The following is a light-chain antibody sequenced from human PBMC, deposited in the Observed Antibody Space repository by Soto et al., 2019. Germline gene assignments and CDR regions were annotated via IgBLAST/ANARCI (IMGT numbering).Light chain of an antibody. V-gene: IGLV2-14*01. J-gene: IGLJ2*01. Sequence: QSALTQPASVSGSPGQSITISCTGTSSDVGGYTYVSWYQQHPGKAPKLMIYDVTNRPAGVSNRFSGSKSGNTASLTISGLQAEDEGDYYCSSYTSSSTRVFGGGTKVTVL. CDR3: SSYTSSSTRV. CDR1: SSDVGGYTY. CDR2: DVT.